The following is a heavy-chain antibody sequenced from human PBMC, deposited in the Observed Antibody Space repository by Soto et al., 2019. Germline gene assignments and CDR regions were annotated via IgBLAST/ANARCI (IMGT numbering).Heavy chain of an antibody. Sequence: ASVKVSCKASGYTFTGYYMHWVRQAPGQGLEWMGWINPNSGGTNYAQKFQGRVTMTRDTSISTAYMELSRLRSDDTAVYYCARDTSGAGTNWFGPWGQGTLVTVSS. CDR2: INPNSGGT. J-gene: IGHJ5*02. CDR1: GYTFTGYY. V-gene: IGHV1-2*02. D-gene: IGHD6-19*01. CDR3: ARDTSGAGTNWFGP.